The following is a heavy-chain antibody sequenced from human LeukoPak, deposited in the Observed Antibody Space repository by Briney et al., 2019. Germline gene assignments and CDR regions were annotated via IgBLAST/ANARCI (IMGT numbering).Heavy chain of an antibody. CDR2: ISAYTRNT. CDR1: GYTFTSYG. Sequence: ASVKVSCKTSGYTFTSYGISWVRQAPGKGLEWMGWISAYTRNTNYAQKLQGRVTMTTDTSTSTAYMELRSLRSDDTAVYYCARADGSGSPYYYYYYYMDVWGKGTTVTVSS. J-gene: IGHJ6*03. V-gene: IGHV1-18*01. CDR3: ARADGSGSPYYYYYYYMDV. D-gene: IGHD3-10*01.